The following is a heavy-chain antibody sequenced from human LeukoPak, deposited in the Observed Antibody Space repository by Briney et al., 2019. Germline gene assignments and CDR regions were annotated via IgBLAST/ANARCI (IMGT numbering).Heavy chain of an antibody. Sequence: GASVKVSRMASGYTFTSYGINWVRQAPGQGIEWMGWISEYNGKRNYVQKVQGRVTMTTDTSTNTAYMEVRRQRYNEPAVYECASDLYDISCCADYWCQGTRVTVSS. CDR3: ASDLYDISCCADY. CDR1: GYTFTSYG. D-gene: IGHD3-22*01. V-gene: IGHV1-18*01. CDR2: ISEYNGKR. J-gene: IGHJ4*02.